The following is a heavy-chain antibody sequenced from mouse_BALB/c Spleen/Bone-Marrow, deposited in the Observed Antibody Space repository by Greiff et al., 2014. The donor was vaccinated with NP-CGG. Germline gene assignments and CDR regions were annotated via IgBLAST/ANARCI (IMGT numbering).Heavy chain of an antibody. V-gene: IGHV4-1*02. D-gene: IGHD3-3*01. CDR2: IKPDSSTI. Sequence: EVQVIESGGGLVQPGGSLKLSCAASGFAFSRFWMRWVRQAPGKGLEWIGEIKPDSSTINYTPSLKDKFIISRDNAKKTLYQQSSKETSEDTAHYYGTRNGDNGWFANWGQGTLVTVSA. CDR1: GFAFSRFW. CDR3: TRNGDNGWFAN. J-gene: IGHJ3*01.